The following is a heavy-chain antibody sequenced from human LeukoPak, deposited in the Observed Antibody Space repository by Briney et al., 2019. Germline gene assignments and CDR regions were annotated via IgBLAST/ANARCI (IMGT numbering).Heavy chain of an antibody. Sequence: PGGSLRLSCAVSGFTFRNYGMSWVRQAPGKGLEWVSAISGSGDSTYYTDSVKGRFTISRDNAKNTLFLQMSSLGDEDTAIYYCAKGHGDWYFYYFDYWGQGTLVTVSS. D-gene: IGHD2-21*02. J-gene: IGHJ4*02. V-gene: IGHV3-23*01. CDR3: AKGHGDWYFYYFDY. CDR1: GFTFRNYG. CDR2: ISGSGDST.